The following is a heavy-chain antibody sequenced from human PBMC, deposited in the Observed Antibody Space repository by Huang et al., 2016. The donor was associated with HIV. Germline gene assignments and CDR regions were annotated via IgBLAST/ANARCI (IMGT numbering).Heavy chain of an antibody. CDR1: GYTFTGNY. Sequence: QVQLVQSGAEVKKPGASVKVSCKASGYTFTGNYMHWVRPDPGQGLEWMGRINPNSGGTNYAQKFQGRVTMTRDTSISTAYMELSRLRSDDMVVYYCAIAITDYFDYWGQGTLVTVSS. D-gene: IGHD1-20*01. J-gene: IGHJ4*02. V-gene: IGHV1-2*05. CDR2: INPNSGGT. CDR3: AIAITDYFDY.